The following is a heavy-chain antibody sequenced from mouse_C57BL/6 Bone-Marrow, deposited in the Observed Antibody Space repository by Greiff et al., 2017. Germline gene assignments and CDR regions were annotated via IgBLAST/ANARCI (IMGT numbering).Heavy chain of an antibody. D-gene: IGHD2-3*01. Sequence: VQLQQSGAELARPGASVKLSCKASGYTFSSYGISWVKQRTGQGLEWIGEIYPRSGNTYYNEKFKGKATLTADKSSSTAYMELRSLTSEDSAVYFCARFPYEAMDYWGQGTSVTVSS. V-gene: IGHV1-81*01. CDR1: GYTFSSYG. CDR3: ARFPYEAMDY. J-gene: IGHJ4*01. CDR2: IYPRSGNT.